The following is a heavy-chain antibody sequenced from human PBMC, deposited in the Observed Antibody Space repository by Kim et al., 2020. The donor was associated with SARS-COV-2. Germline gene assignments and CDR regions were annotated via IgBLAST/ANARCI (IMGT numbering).Heavy chain of an antibody. CDR3: ASDPNFGAAFDV. J-gene: IGHJ3*01. D-gene: IGHD3-10*01. CDR2: IFDSQNI. V-gene: IGHV4-31*03. CDR1: GGSINSGNYY. Sequence: SETLSLTCTVSGGSINSGNYYWSWVRQHPGKGLEWIGYIFDSQNIYYSPSLKGRASISMDPANNEFSLKLTSVTAAATAVYYCASDPNFGAAFDVWCPGT.